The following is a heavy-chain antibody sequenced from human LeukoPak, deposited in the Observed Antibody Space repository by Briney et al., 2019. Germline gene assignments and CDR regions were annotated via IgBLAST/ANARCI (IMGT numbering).Heavy chain of an antibody. CDR3: ARHGLRKYYSDSFAFQPYWYFDL. CDR1: GGSISSGTYY. D-gene: IGHD3-22*01. Sequence: PSETLSLTCTVSGGSISSGTYYWGWIRQPPGKGLEWIGSIYYSGTTYYNPSLKSRVTISVDTSKNEFSLKLSSVTAADTAVYYCARHGLRKYYSDSFAFQPYWYFDLWGRGTLVTVSS. J-gene: IGHJ2*01. CDR2: IYYSGTT. V-gene: IGHV4-39*01.